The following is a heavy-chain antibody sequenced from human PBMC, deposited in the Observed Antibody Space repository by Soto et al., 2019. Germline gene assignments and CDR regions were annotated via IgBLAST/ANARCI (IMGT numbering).Heavy chain of an antibody. Sequence: SEPLSITCTVSYGSISSRGYVCSLISHHPGKGLEWIGYIYYSGSTYYNPSLKSRVTISVDTSKNQFSLKLSSVTAADTAVYYCARGPYYYGSGSYLAYWGQGTLVTVSS. J-gene: IGHJ4*02. D-gene: IGHD3-10*01. V-gene: IGHV4-31*03. CDR1: YGSISSRGYV. CDR3: ARGPYYYGSGSYLAY. CDR2: IYYSGST.